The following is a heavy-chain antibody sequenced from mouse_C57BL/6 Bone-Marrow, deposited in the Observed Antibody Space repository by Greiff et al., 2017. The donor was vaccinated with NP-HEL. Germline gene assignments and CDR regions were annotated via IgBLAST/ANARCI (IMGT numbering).Heavy chain of an antibody. CDR3: NADAMDY. CDR1: GFNIKDDY. J-gene: IGHJ4*01. CDR2: IDPENGDT. Sequence: VQLKESGAELVRPGASVKLSCSASGFNIKDDYMHWVKQRPEQGLEWIGWIDPENGDTEYASKFQGKATITADTSSNTAYLQLSSLTSEDTAVYYCNADAMDYGGQGTSVTVSS. V-gene: IGHV14-4*01.